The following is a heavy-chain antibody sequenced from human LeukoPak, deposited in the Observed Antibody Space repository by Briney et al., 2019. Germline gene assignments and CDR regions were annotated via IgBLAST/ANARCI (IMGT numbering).Heavy chain of an antibody. J-gene: IGHJ4*02. CDR2: ISSNGGST. Sequence: PGGSLKLSCAASGFTFSTYAMHWVRPAPGKGLEYVSAISSNGGSTYYANSVKGRFMISRDNSKNTLYLQMGSRRAEDMAVDYCARGGITMVRGEIFDYWGQGTLVTVSS. CDR3: ARGGITMVRGEIFDY. D-gene: IGHD3-10*01. CDR1: GFTFSTYA. V-gene: IGHV3-64*01.